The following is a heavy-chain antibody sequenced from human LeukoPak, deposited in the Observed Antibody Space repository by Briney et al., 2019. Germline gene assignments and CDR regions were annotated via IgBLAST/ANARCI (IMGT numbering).Heavy chain of an antibody. Sequence: SETLSLTCAVSGGSFTGYFWSWIRQPPGKGLEWIGEIDHSGSTSYNPSLKSRVTISVDTSKNQFSLKLSSVTAADTAVYYCARDPGYYGSGNYYYYYMDVWGKGTTVTISS. D-gene: IGHD3-10*01. CDR1: GGSFTGYF. CDR2: IDHSGST. V-gene: IGHV4-34*01. J-gene: IGHJ6*03. CDR3: ARDPGYYGSGNYYYYYMDV.